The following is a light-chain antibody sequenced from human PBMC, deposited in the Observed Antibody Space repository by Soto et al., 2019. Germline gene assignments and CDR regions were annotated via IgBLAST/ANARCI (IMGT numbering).Light chain of an antibody. CDR2: GAS. CDR1: QSFSSE. J-gene: IGKJ2*01. Sequence: EIVMTQSPATLSVSPGERATLSCRASQSFSSELAWYQQKPGQPHRLLIYGASTRATGVPARFTGSGSGSDFTLTISGLQSEDFAVYYCQQGHNWPLTFGQGTRLEI. V-gene: IGKV3-15*01. CDR3: QQGHNWPLT.